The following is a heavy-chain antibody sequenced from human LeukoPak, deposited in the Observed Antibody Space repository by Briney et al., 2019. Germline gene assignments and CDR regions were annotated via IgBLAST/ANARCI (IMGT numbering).Heavy chain of an antibody. CDR2: ISGSGDST. J-gene: IGHJ4*02. V-gene: IGHV3-23*01. CDR3: AKDRDIVVVPAATDYYFDY. D-gene: IGHD2-2*01. CDR1: RFTFSSSA. Sequence: GGSLRLSCAASRFTFSSSAMSWVRQAPGKGLEWVSAISGSGDSTYYADSVKGRFTISRDNSKNTLYLQMNSLRAEDTAIYYCAKDRDIVVVPAATDYYFDYWGQGTLVTVSS.